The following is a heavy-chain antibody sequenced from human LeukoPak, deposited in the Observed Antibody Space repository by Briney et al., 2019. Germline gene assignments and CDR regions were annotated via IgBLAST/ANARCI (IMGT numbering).Heavy chain of an antibody. Sequence: GRSLRLSCAASGFTFSSYAMHWVRQAPGKGLEWVAVISYDGSNKYYADSVKGRFTISRDNSKNSLYLQMNSLIAEDTAVYYCARDETAVAGTDSFDYWGQGTLVTVSS. CDR1: GFTFSSYA. V-gene: IGHV3-30-3*01. D-gene: IGHD6-19*01. CDR2: ISYDGSNK. CDR3: ARDETAVAGTDSFDY. J-gene: IGHJ4*02.